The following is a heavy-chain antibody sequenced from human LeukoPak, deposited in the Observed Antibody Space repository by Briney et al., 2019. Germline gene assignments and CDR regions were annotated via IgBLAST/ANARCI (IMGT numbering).Heavy chain of an antibody. CDR3: ARGPPGYCSSTSCQTDY. CDR1: GYTFTSYG. Sequence: ASVKVSCKASGYTFTSYGISWVRQAPGQGLEWMGWISAYNGNTNYAQKLQGRVTMTTDTSTSTDYMELRSLRSDDTAVYYCARGPPGYCSSTSCQTDYWGQGTLVTVSS. CDR2: ISAYNGNT. J-gene: IGHJ4*02. V-gene: IGHV1-18*01. D-gene: IGHD2-2*01.